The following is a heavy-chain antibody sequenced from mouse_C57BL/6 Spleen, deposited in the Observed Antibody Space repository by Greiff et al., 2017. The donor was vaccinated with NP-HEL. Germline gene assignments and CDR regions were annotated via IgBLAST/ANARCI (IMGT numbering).Heavy chain of an antibody. CDR2: IGPSDSET. CDR1: GYTFTSYW. CDR3: AREALKTGFAY. Sequence: QVQLQQPGAELVRPGSSVKLSCKASGYTFTSYWMHWVKQRPIQGLEWIGNIGPSDSETHYNQKFKDKATLTVDKPSSTAYMQLSSLTSEDCAGYYCAREALKTGFAYWGQGTLVTVSA. J-gene: IGHJ3*01. V-gene: IGHV1-52*01.